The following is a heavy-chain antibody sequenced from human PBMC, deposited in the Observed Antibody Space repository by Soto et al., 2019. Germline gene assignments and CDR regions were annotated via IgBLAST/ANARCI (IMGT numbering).Heavy chain of an antibody. D-gene: IGHD6-19*01. V-gene: IGHV4-61*01. CDR2: IYYSGRT. CDR3: SRYSSGHYP. CDR1: GGSVSTDSYY. J-gene: IGHJ5*02. Sequence: NPSETLSLTCSVSGGSVSTDSYYWSWIRQPPGKGLEWIAHIYYSGRTNYNPSLKSRVTISLDTSKNQFSLKLSSVTTADTAVYYCSRYSSGHYPWGQGTLVTVSS.